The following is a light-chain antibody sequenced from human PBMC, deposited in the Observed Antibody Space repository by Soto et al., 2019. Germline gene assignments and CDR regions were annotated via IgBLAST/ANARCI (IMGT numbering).Light chain of an antibody. CDR3: QQYNNWPPG. J-gene: IGKJ5*01. CDR2: GAS. CDR1: QLFSSN. V-gene: IGKV3-15*01. Sequence: EIVLTQSAATLSVSPGESVTLSCRASQLFSSNLAWYQRRPGQAPRLLIYGASTRATGIPARFSGSGSGTEFTLTISSLQSEDFAVYYCQQYNNWPPGFGQGTRLEIK.